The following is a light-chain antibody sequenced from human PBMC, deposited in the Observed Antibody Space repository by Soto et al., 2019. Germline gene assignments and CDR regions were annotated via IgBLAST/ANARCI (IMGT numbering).Light chain of an antibody. J-gene: IGKJ1*01. CDR1: QSISSW. CDR3: QQYYSYPPWT. Sequence: DIQMTQFPSTLSASLAYRVTITCRASQSISSWLAWYQQKPGKAPKLLIYDASSLESGVPSRFSGSGSGTDFTLTISCLQSEDFATYYCQQYYSYPPWTFGQGTKVDIK. V-gene: IGKV1-5*01. CDR2: DAS.